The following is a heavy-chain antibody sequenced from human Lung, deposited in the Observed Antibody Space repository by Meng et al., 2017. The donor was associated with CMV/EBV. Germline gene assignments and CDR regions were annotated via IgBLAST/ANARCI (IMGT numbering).Heavy chain of an antibody. D-gene: IGHD6-6*01. J-gene: IGHJ4*02. CDR2: IRSRVYGGTT. Sequence: GGSLRLXCAAYGFTFGDYAMNCVRQAPGEGLEWVGFIRSRVYGGTTDYAASVKGRSTISRDDSKNIAYLQMNTLKIEDTAVYYCTTDIYAAGAARPLIDYWGQGTLVTVSS. CDR1: GFTFGDYA. CDR3: TTDIYAAGAARPLIDY. V-gene: IGHV3-49*04.